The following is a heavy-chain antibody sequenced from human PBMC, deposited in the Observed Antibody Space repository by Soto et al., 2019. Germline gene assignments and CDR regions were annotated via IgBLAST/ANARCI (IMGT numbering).Heavy chain of an antibody. D-gene: IGHD5-12*01. V-gene: IGHV2-5*02. CDR2: IYWDDDK. Sequence: QITVKESGLPLVKPTETLTLTCTFSGFSLSSIGMGVGWIRQPPGKALEWLALIYWDDDKRYSPSLSSRLTITKDPSKNEVDLTMTNMDPVDTATYYCARLTRGVYDSGRLWEKFAYWGQGTLVTVSS. J-gene: IGHJ4*02. CDR3: ARLTRGVYDSGRLWEKFAY. CDR1: GFSLSSIGMG.